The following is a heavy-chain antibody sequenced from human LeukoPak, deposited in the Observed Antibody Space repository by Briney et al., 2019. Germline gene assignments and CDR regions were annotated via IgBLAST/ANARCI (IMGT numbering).Heavy chain of an antibody. CDR3: ATDPGY. CDR1: GFTFSSYA. V-gene: IGHV3-30-3*01. CDR2: ISYDGSNK. J-gene: IGHJ4*02. Sequence: QTGGSLRLSCAASGFTFSSYAMHWVRQAPGKGLEWVAVISYDGSNKYYADSVKGRFTISRDNSKNTLYLQMNSLRAEDTAVYYCATDPGYWGQGTLVTVSS.